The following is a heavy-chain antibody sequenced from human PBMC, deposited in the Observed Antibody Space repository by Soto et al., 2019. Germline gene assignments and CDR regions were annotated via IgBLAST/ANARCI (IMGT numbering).Heavy chain of an antibody. CDR3: TSLPSRWSRYGMDA. J-gene: IGHJ6*02. V-gene: IGHV3-15*07. Sequence: EVQLVESGGGLVRPGGSLRLSCAASGFTFNNAWMNWVRQAPGKGLEWVGRIKSKTDGGTTDYAVPVKGRFTIARDDSKNTAVPQRYSLKSEDGAVYDSTSLPSRWSRYGMDAWGQGTTVTVSS. D-gene: IGHD3-3*01. CDR1: GFTFNNAW. CDR2: IKSKTDGGTT.